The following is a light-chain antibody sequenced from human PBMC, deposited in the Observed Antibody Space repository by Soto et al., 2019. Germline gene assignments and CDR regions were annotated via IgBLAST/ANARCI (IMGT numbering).Light chain of an antibody. CDR3: QQRSNWPPIT. J-gene: IGKJ5*01. Sequence: ETVLTQSPGTLSLSPGERATLFCRAIQSVSSSYLAWYQQKPGQAPRLLIYDTSTRATGVPARFSGSGSGTDFTLTISSLEPEDFAVYYCQQRSNWPPITFGQGTRLEI. CDR2: DTS. CDR1: QSVSSSY. V-gene: IGKV3D-20*02.